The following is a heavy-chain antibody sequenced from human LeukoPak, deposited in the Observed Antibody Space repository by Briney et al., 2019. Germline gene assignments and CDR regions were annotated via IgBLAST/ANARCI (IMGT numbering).Heavy chain of an antibody. CDR3: ARAAYSSGPDY. V-gene: IGHV3-48*02. Sequence: GGSLRLSCAAYGFSFSSYSMNWVRQAPGKGLEWVSYISPSSGNIHYADSVRGRFTISRDNAKNSLYLQVNSLRDEDTAMYFCARAAYSSGPDYWGQGTLVTVSS. J-gene: IGHJ4*02. D-gene: IGHD6-19*01. CDR1: GFSFSSYS. CDR2: ISPSSGNI.